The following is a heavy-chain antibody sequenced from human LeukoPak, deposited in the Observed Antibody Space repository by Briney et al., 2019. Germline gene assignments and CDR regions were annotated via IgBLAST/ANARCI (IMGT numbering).Heavy chain of an antibody. CDR3: ARGNRGYSYGASYYYYGMDV. J-gene: IGHJ6*02. V-gene: IGHV4-31*03. D-gene: IGHD5-18*01. CDR2: IYYSGST. Sequence: PSETLSLTCTVSGGSISSGGYYWSWIRQHPGKGLEWIGYIYYSGSTYYNPSLKSRVTISVDTSKNQFSLKLSSVTAADTAVYYCARGNRGYSYGASYYYYGMDVWGQGTTVTVSS. CDR1: GGSISSGGYY.